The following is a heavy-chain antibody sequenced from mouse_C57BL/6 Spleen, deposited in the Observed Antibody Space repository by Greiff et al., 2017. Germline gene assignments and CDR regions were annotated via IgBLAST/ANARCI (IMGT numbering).Heavy chain of an antibody. Sequence: EVQRVESGEGLVKPGGSLKLSCAASGFTFSSYAMSWVRQTPGKRLEWVAYISSGGDYIYYADTVKGRVTISRDNARNTLYLQMISLKSEDTAMYYCTRDLYCSSSLFDYWGQGTTLTVSS. D-gene: IGHD1-1*01. CDR2: ISSGGDYI. J-gene: IGHJ2*01. CDR1: GFTFSSYA. CDR3: TRDLYCSSSLFDY. V-gene: IGHV5-9-1*02.